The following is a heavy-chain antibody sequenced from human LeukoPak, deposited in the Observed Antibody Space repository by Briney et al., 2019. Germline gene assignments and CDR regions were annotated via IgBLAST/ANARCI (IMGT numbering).Heavy chain of an antibody. CDR3: AKESSLTYLGKFLIWAEY. CDR1: GITFNIYS. CDR2: VGGSGAGT. V-gene: IGHV3-23*01. D-gene: IGHD2/OR15-2a*01. Sequence: GGSLRLSCVASGITFNIYSMTWLRQAPGKGLEWVSAVGGSGAGTHYADSVKGRFIISRDNSKNTLYLQMNSLRADDTAVYYCAKESSLTYLGKFLIWAEYWAQGTLVTVSS. J-gene: IGHJ4*02.